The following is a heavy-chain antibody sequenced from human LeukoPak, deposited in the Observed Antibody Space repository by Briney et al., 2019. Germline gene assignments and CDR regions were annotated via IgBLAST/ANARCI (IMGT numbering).Heavy chain of an antibody. CDR1: GYTFTGYY. CDR3: ARDLGRIGISSGYWGDAFDI. V-gene: IGHV1-2*02. J-gene: IGHJ3*02. CDR2: INPNSGGT. D-gene: IGHD3-22*01. Sequence: GASVKVSCKASGYTFTGYYMHWVRQAPGQGLEWMGWINPNSGGTNYAQKFQGRVTMTRDTSISTAYMELSRLRSDDTAVYYCARDLGRIGISSGYWGDAFDIWGQGTMVTVSS.